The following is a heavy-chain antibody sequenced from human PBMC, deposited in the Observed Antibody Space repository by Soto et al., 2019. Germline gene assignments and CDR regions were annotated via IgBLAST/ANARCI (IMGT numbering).Heavy chain of an antibody. CDR1: GGSFSGYS. CDR2: INHSGST. D-gene: IGHD3-3*01. V-gene: IGHV4-34*01. CDR3: ARGFLDDYYYMDV. Sequence: QVQLQQWGAGLLKPSETLTLTCVVSGGSFSGYSWSCIRQPPGKGLEWIGEINHSGSTNCNPSLKSRVTISVDTSKSQFSLKVSSVTAADTAVYYCARGFLDDYYYMDVWGKGTTVTVSS. J-gene: IGHJ6*03.